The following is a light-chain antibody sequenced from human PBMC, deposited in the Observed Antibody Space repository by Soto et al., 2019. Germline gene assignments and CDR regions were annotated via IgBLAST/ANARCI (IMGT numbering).Light chain of an antibody. V-gene: IGKV1-5*03. CDR1: QSISSW. Sequence: DIQMTQSPSTLSASVGDRVTITCRASQSISSWLAWYQQKPGKAPKLLIYKASNLKSGVPARFSGSGSGTEFTLTISSLQPDDFPTYYCQQYKSYSTFGQGTKLEIK. CDR2: KAS. CDR3: QQYKSYST. J-gene: IGKJ2*01.